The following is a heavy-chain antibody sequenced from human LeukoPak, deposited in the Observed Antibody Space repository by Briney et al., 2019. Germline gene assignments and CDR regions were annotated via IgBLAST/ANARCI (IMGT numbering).Heavy chain of an antibody. CDR1: GFTFSRYG. Sequence: GGSLRLSCAASGFTFSRYGMHWVRQAPGKGLEWVAIISHDGSHKYYADSVLGRFTISRDNSENTLYLQMNSLIAEDTAVYYCAKTVVPAATVGNWFDPWGQGTLVTVSS. CDR2: ISHDGSHK. V-gene: IGHV3-30*18. J-gene: IGHJ5*02. CDR3: AKTVVPAATVGNWFDP. D-gene: IGHD2-2*01.